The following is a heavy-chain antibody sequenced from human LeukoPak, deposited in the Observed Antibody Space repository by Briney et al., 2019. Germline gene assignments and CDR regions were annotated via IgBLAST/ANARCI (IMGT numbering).Heavy chain of an antibody. CDR1: GFTFSSYA. D-gene: IGHD2-15*01. J-gene: IGHJ6*03. CDR2: ISYDGSNK. V-gene: IGHV3-30*04. Sequence: GGSLRLSCAASGFTFSSYAMQWVRQAPGKGLEWGAVISYDGSNKYYADSVKGRFTISRDNSKNTLYLQMNSLRAEDTAVYYCARSPKGYCSGGSCYSTYYYYYYMDVWGKGTTVTVSS. CDR3: ARSPKGYCSGGSCYSTYYYYYYMDV.